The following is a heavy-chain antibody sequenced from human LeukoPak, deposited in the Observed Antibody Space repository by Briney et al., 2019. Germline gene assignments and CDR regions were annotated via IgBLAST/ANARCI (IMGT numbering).Heavy chain of an antibody. Sequence: GGSLRLSCSASGFTFSSYAMHWVRQAPGKGLEYVSAISSNGGSTYYADSVKGRFTISGDNSKNTLYLQMSSLRAEDTAVYYCVKYPIAVAGNPYYYYGMDVWGQGTTVTVPS. CDR1: GFTFSSYA. V-gene: IGHV3-64D*09. D-gene: IGHD6-19*01. J-gene: IGHJ6*02. CDR3: VKYPIAVAGNPYYYYGMDV. CDR2: ISSNGGST.